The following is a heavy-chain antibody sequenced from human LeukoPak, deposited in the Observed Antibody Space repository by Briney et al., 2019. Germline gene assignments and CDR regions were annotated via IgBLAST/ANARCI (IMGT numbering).Heavy chain of an antibody. V-gene: IGHV4-38-2*02. CDR1: GYSIGSGYY. CDR2: IYHSGST. Sequence: SETLSLTCTVSGYSIGSGYYWGWIRQPPGKGLEWIGNIYHSGSTYYNPSLKSRVTISVDKSKNQFSLKLSSVTAADTAVYYCARVRGYGRDYYYYYMDVWGKGTTVTVSS. CDR3: ARVRGYGRDYYYYYMDV. D-gene: IGHD5-18*01. J-gene: IGHJ6*03.